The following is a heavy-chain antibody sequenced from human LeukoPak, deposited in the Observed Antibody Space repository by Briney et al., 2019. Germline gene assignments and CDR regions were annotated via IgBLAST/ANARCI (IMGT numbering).Heavy chain of an antibody. D-gene: IGHD2-21*01. Sequence: PGGSLTLSCAASGFSFSRTWMSWVRQAPGKGPEWVANIEPDGNEKGYVNSVRGRFTISRDNAKNSPSLEMNSLRVEDTAVYYCARAYYWGQGTLVTVSS. CDR3: ARAYY. V-gene: IGHV3-7*01. J-gene: IGHJ4*02. CDR1: GFSFSRTW. CDR2: IEPDGNEK.